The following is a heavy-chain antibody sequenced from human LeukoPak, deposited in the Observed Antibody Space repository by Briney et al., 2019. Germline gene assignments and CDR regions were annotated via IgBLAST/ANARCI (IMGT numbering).Heavy chain of an antibody. CDR2: ISAYNGNT. V-gene: IGHV1-18*01. Sequence: ASVKVSCKASGYTFTSYGISWVRQAPGQGLEWMGWISAYNGNTNYAQKLQGRVTMTTDTSTSTAYMELRSLRSDDTAVYYCARGSFGRYSYGSYLPHEQDYWGQGTLVTVSS. J-gene: IGHJ4*02. CDR3: ARGSFGRYSYGSYLPHEQDY. D-gene: IGHD5-18*01. CDR1: GYTFTSYG.